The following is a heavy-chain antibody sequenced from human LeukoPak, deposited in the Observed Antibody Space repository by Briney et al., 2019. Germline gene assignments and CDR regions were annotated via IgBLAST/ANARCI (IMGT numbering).Heavy chain of an antibody. CDR1: GYTFTSYY. J-gene: IGHJ4*02. Sequence: ASVKVSCKASGYTFTSYYMHWVRQAPGQGLEWIGIINPSGGSTSYAQKFQGRVTMTRDTSTSTVYMELSSLRSEDTAVYYCARDPTGYALFDYWGQGTLVTVSS. CDR3: ARDPTGYALFDY. D-gene: IGHD2-2*01. CDR2: INPSGGST. V-gene: IGHV1-46*01.